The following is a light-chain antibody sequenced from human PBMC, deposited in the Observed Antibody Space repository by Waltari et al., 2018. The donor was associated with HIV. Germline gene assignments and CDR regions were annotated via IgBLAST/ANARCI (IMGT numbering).Light chain of an antibody. CDR3: QQSYSTLLT. CDR1: QSISSY. V-gene: IGKV1-39*01. CDR2: AAS. Sequence: DIQMTQSPSSLSASVGDRVTITCRASQSISSYLNWYQQKPGKAPKLLIYAASSLQSGVPSRVGGSGSGTDFTLTISSLQPEDFATYYCQQSYSTLLTFGGGTKVEIK. J-gene: IGKJ4*01.